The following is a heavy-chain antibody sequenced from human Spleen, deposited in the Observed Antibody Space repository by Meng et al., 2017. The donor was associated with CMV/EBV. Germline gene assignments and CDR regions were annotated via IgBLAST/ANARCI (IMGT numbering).Heavy chain of an antibody. D-gene: IGHD1-26*01. J-gene: IGHJ2*01. V-gene: IGHV3-11*04. Sequence: SGFTFSDYYMSWIRQAPGKGLEWVSYISSSGSTIYYADSVKGRFTISRDNAKNSLYLQMNSLRAEDTAVYYCARSGSYLAYWYFDLWGRGTLVTVSS. CDR2: ISSSGSTI. CDR3: ARSGSYLAYWYFDL. CDR1: GFTFSDYY.